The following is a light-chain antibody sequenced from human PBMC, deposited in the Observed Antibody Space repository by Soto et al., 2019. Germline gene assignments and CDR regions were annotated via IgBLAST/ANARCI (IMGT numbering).Light chain of an antibody. Sequence: EIVFTQSPATLSLSPGERATLSCRASQSVSSYLAWYQQKPGQAPRLLIYGAFMRATGIRDRFSGSGSGTDFTLTISRMEPEDFAVYCCQQYGSSPRTFGQGTKVDIK. CDR3: QQYGSSPRT. CDR2: GAF. CDR1: QSVSSY. J-gene: IGKJ1*01. V-gene: IGKV3-20*01.